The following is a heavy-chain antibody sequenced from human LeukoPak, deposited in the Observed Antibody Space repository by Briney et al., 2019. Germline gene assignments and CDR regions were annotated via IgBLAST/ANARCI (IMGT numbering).Heavy chain of an antibody. CDR1: GFTFSSYA. CDR3: AKQLGYCSDGSCYFPY. Sequence: LGGSLRLSCAASGFTFSSYAMSWVRQAPGKGLEWVSAISNNGGYTYYADSVQGRFTISRDNSKSTLCLQRNSLRAEDTAVYYCAKQLGYCSDGSCYFPYWGQGTLVTVSS. D-gene: IGHD2-15*01. V-gene: IGHV3-23*01. CDR2: ISNNGGYT. J-gene: IGHJ4*02.